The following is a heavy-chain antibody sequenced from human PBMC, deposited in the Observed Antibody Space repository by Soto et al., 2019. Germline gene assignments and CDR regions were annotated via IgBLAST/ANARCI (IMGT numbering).Heavy chain of an antibody. V-gene: IGHV1-3*04. J-gene: IGHJ4*02. CDR3: ARSRGYSYGIDY. D-gene: IGHD5-18*01. CDR2: INTGNGNT. CDR1: GYTFTSYA. Sequence: EASVKVSCKASGYTFTSYAMHWVRQAPGQRLEWMGWINTGNGNTKYSQKFQGRVTITRDTSASTAYMELSSLRSEDTAVYYCARSRGYSYGIDYWGQGTLVTVSS.